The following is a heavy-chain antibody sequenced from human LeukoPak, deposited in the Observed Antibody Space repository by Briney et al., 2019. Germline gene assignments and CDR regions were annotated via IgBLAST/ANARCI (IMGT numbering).Heavy chain of an antibody. CDR2: IYYTGKP. CDR3: ARWDCSSGTCFHLDY. Sequence: PSETLSLTCTVSSGSISGYYWGWIRQPPGGTLEYIGHIYYTGKPDYNPSLKSRVTMSVDTSKNQFSLRLSSVTAADTAVYYCARWDCSSGTCFHLDYWGQGTLVTVSS. CDR1: SGSISGYY. J-gene: IGHJ4*02. D-gene: IGHD6-19*01. V-gene: IGHV4-59*01.